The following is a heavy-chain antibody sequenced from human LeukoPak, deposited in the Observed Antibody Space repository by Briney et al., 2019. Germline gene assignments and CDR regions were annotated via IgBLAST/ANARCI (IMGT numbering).Heavy chain of an antibody. CDR2: ISAGGGTT. CDR3: AKDRDGGSHTRPKGFDY. D-gene: IGHD3-10*01. Sequence: GGSLRLSCAASGFTFSSYAMSWVRQAPGKGLEWVSGISAGGGTTYYADSVKGRFTISRDKSQSMLYMEMNSLRAEDTAIYYCAKDRDGGSHTRPKGFDYWGLGTLVTVSS. CDR1: GFTFSSYA. J-gene: IGHJ4*02. V-gene: IGHV3-23*01.